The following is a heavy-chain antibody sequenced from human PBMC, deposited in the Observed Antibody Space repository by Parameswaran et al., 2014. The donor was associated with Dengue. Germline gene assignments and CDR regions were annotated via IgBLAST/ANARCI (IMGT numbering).Heavy chain of an antibody. J-gene: IGHJ6*03. Sequence: SWVRQAPGQGLEWMGGIIPIFGTANYAQKFQGRVTITADKSTSTAYMELSSLRSEDTAVYYCARGESSFSVEYYYYYMDVWGKGTTVTVSS. D-gene: IGHD6-13*01. V-gene: IGHV1-69*06. CDR2: IIPIFGTA. CDR3: ARGESSFSVEYYYYYMDV.